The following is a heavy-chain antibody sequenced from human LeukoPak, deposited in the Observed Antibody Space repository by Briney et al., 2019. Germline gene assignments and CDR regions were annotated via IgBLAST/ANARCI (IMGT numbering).Heavy chain of an antibody. CDR3: ARGGELRGGYFDY. Sequence: ASVKVSCKASGYTFTGYYMHWVRQAPGQGLEWMGWINPNSGGTNYAQKFQGWVTMTRDTSISTAYMELSRLRSDDTAVYYCARGGELRGGYFDYWGQGTLVTVSS. D-gene: IGHD1-7*01. CDR1: GYTFTGYY. CDR2: INPNSGGT. J-gene: IGHJ4*02. V-gene: IGHV1-2*04.